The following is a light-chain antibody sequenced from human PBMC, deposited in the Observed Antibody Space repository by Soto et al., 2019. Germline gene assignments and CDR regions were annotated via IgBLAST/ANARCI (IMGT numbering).Light chain of an antibody. CDR2: GAS. CDR3: QQYNNWPPRGT. V-gene: IGKV3-15*01. J-gene: IGKJ1*01. Sequence: EIVMPQSPATLSVSPGERATLSCRASQSVSSNLAWYQQKSGQAPRLLIYGASTRATGIPARFSGSGSGTEFTLTNSSLQSEDFAVYSCQQYNNWPPRGTFGQGTKVEIK. CDR1: QSVSSN.